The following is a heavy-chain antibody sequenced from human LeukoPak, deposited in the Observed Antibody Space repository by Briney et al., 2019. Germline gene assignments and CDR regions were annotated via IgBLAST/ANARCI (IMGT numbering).Heavy chain of an antibody. V-gene: IGHV1-18*01. Sequence: ASVKVSCKASGYTFTTFAINWVRQAPGQGLEWMGWITTYSGNTNYAQRLRGRVTMTTDTSTNTAYMELRNLRSDDTAVYHCARGTGDMGYWGQGTLVTVSS. J-gene: IGHJ4*02. CDR3: ARGTGDMGY. CDR1: GYTFTTFA. CDR2: ITTYSGNT. D-gene: IGHD2-15*01.